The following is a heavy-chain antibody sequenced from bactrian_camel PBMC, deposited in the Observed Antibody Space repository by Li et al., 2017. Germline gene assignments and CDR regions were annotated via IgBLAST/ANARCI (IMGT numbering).Heavy chain of an antibody. Sequence: VESGGGSVQAGGSLRLSCTASGFTFDDSDMGWYRQAPGKKREGVAAIDSDGSTNYADSVKGRFTISRDYDKNTVYLQMNSLQSEDTALYYCVPSGGWYNYWGQGTQVTVS. D-gene: IGHD1*01. CDR2: IDSDGST. CDR3: VPSGGWYNY. V-gene: IGHV3S63*01. CDR1: GFTFDDSD. J-gene: IGHJ4*01.